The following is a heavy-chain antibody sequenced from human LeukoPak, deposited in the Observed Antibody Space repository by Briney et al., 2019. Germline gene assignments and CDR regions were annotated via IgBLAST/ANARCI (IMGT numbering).Heavy chain of an antibody. D-gene: IGHD3-16*02. CDR2: IYVTGT. V-gene: IGHV4-4*09. J-gene: IGHJ6*03. Sequence: SETLSLTCTVSGGSIGTYYWSWIRQSPGKGLEWIGYIYVTGTRYNPYLQSRVTISVDRSRNQFFLKMSSVTAADTAVYYCATPIGGGIEDMDVWGKGTKVIVSS. CDR1: GGSIGTYY. CDR3: ATPIGGGIEDMDV.